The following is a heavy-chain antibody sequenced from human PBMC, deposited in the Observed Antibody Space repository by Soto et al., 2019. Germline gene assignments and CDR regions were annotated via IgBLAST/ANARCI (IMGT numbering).Heavy chain of an antibody. D-gene: IGHD6-19*01. CDR2: INGDGSVT. CDR1: GVTFSSSW. CDR3: VRDFYSSGWSVFDL. J-gene: IGHJ4*02. Sequence: PGGLLRLSCAASGVTFSSSWMHCVRQLPGKGLVWVSRINGDGSVTNYADSVKGRFTISRDNAKNTLYLQMNSLRAEDTAVYYCVRDFYSSGWSVFDLWGQGTLVTVSS. V-gene: IGHV3-74*01.